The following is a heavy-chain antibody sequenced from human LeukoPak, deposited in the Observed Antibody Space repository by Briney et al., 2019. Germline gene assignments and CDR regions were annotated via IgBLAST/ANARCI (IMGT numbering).Heavy chain of an antibody. CDR2: ISWNSGSI. CDR1: GFTFDDYA. Sequence: PGRSLRLSCAASGFTFDDYAMHWVRQAPGEGLEWVSGISWNSGSIGYADSVKGRFTISRDNAKNSLYLQMNSLRAEDTALYYCAKGGTYYDFWSGPNPHYYYYGMDVWGQGTTVTVSS. J-gene: IGHJ6*02. CDR3: AKGGTYYDFWSGPNPHYYYYGMDV. V-gene: IGHV3-9*01. D-gene: IGHD3-3*01.